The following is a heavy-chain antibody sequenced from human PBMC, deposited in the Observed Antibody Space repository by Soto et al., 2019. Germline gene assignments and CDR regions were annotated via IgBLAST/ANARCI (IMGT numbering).Heavy chain of an antibody. CDR1: GGSFSGYY. V-gene: IGHV4-34*01. CDR3: ARGFRSTMVRGTSQAMYYYYYMDV. J-gene: IGHJ6*03. Sequence: SETLSLTCAVYGGSFSGYYWSWIRQPPGKGLEWIGEINHSGSTNYNPSLKSRVTISVDTSKNQFSLKLSSVTAADTAVYYCARGFRSTMVRGTSQAMYYYYYMDVWGKGTTVTVSS. D-gene: IGHD3-10*01. CDR2: INHSGST.